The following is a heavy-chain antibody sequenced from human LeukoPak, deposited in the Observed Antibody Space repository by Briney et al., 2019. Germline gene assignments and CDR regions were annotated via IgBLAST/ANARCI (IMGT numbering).Heavy chain of an antibody. J-gene: IGHJ4*02. CDR1: GGSFSGYY. CDR2: INHGGST. Sequence: SETLSLTCAVYGGSFSGYYWSWIRQPPGKGLEWIGEINHGGSTNYNPSLKSRVTISVDTSKNQFSLKLSSVTAADTAVYYCARGQKTMVRGVPFDYWGQGTLVTVSS. V-gene: IGHV4-34*01. CDR3: ARGQKTMVRGVPFDY. D-gene: IGHD3-10*01.